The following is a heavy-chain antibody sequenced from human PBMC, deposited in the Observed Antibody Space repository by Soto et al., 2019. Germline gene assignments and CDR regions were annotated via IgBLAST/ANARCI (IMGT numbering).Heavy chain of an antibody. CDR1: GGSISGSSYY. Sequence: QLQLRESGPGLVKPPETLSLTCTVSGGSISGSSYYWDWIRQPPGKGLEWIGSIYYSGNRYYSPSLRSRVTMSVDTSKNQFSLRLSPVTATDTAVYYCARHLGDYGYEDYYGMDVWGLGTTVTVSS. V-gene: IGHV4-39*01. CDR3: ARHLGDYGYEDYYGMDV. J-gene: IGHJ6*02. D-gene: IGHD4-17*01. CDR2: IYYSGNR.